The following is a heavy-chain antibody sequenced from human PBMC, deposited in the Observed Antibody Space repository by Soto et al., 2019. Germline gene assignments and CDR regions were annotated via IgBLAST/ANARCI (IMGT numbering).Heavy chain of an antibody. CDR3: ARDLVPYDFWSGYSIYYAFDI. CDR2: ISAYNGNT. CDR1: GYTFTSYG. V-gene: IGHV1-18*01. Sequence: QVQLVQSGAEVKKPGASVKVSCKASGYTFTSYGISWVRQAPGQGLEWMGWISAYNGNTNYAQKLQGRVTMTTDTSASTADMELRSLRSDDTAVYYCARDLVPYDFWSGYSIYYAFDIWGQGTMVTVSS. D-gene: IGHD3-3*01. J-gene: IGHJ3*02.